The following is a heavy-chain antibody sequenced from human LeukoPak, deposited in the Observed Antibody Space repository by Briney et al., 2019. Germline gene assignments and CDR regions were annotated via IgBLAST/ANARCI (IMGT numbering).Heavy chain of an antibody. CDR3: AREPPRDDFWSGPPIVVPVDY. CDR1: GGSFSGYY. D-gene: IGHD3-3*01. V-gene: IGHV4-34*01. J-gene: IGHJ4*02. Sequence: PSETLSLTSAVYGGSFSGYYWSWIRQPPGKGLEWIGEINHSGSTNYNPSLKSRVTISVDTSKNQFSLKLSSVTAADTAVYYCAREPPRDDFWSGPPIVVPVDYWGQGTLVTVSS. CDR2: INHSGST.